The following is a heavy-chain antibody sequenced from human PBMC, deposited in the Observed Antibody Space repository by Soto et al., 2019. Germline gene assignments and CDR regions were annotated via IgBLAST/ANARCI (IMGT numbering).Heavy chain of an antibody. V-gene: IGHV3-23*01. CDR2: ISGSGGST. Sequence: GGSLRLSCAASGFTFSSYAMSWVRQAPGKGLEWVSAISGSGGSTYYADSVKGRFTISRDNSKNTLYLQMNSLRAEDTAVYYCAKDTQYYYGSGSYYVKVAFDIWGQGTMVTVSS. CDR3: AKDTQYYYGSGSYYVKVAFDI. J-gene: IGHJ3*02. CDR1: GFTFSSYA. D-gene: IGHD3-10*01.